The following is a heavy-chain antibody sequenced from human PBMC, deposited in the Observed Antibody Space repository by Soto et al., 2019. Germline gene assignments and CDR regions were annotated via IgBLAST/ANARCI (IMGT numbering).Heavy chain of an antibody. CDR2: INYSGNT. CDR1: DGSISSYY. Sequence: SETLSHTCTVSDGSISSYYWGWIRQSPGKGLEWIGSINYSGNTYYNPSLTGRVTISVDTSQSQFSMKLTSMTAADTAVYFCVRLPGYCSGTSCYGYYVMDVWGQGTTVTVSS. D-gene: IGHD2-2*01. V-gene: IGHV4-39*01. CDR3: VRLPGYCSGTSCYGYYVMDV. J-gene: IGHJ6*02.